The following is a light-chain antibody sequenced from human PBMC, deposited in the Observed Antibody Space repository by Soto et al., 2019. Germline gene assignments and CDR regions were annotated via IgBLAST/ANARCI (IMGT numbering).Light chain of an antibody. J-gene: IGKJ3*01. V-gene: IGKV1-39*01. CDR3: QQCYSSPFT. Sequence: DIQMTQSPSSLSASVGDRVTITCRASQSISSYLNWYQQKPGKAPNLLIYAASSLQSGVPSKFSGSRSGTDFTLTISTLQPEDFATYYCQQCYSSPFTFGPGTKVDIK. CDR2: AAS. CDR1: QSISSY.